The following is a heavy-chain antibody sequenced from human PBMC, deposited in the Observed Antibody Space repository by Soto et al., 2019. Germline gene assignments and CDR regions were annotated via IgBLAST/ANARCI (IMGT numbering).Heavy chain of an antibody. Sequence: QVPLVQSGAEVKQTGSSVKISCKTSGHPLSYRYLHWFRQAPGQAFEWMGWMNPNSGNTGYAQKFQGRVSMTRNTSITTAYLELSSLRSDDTAIYYCARMATSGTLNWFDPWGQGTLVIVSS. CDR1: GHPLSYRY. CDR3: ARMATSGTLNWFDP. CDR2: MNPNSGNT. V-gene: IGHV1-8*01. J-gene: IGHJ5*02.